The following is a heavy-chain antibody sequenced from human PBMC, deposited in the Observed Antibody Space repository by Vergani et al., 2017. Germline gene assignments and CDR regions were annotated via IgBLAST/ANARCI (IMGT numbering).Heavy chain of an antibody. CDR3: VKDNDYDADGPFDL. CDR2: IDRNYGVK. CDR1: GFTFQAFA. Sequence: VEAGGGRVQPGGSLRLSCTASGFTFQAFAFHWVRQVSGRGLEWVSGIDRNYGVKNGNSFEGRFSISRDNAKKAVFLQMNNLRHEGTALYFCVKDNDYDADGPFDLWGRGTLVTVSS. D-gene: IGHD3-16*01. J-gene: IGHJ2*01. V-gene: IGHV3-9*01.